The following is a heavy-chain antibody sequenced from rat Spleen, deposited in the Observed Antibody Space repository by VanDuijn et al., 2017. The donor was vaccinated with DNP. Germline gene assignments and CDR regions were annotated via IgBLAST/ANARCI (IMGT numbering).Heavy chain of an antibody. CDR3: TRDLNHGYNYAFDY. D-gene: IGHD1-4*01. V-gene: IGHV5-7*01. J-gene: IGHJ2*01. CDR1: GFTFSDYN. Sequence: EVRLVESGGALVQPGRSLKLSCAASGFTFSDYNMAWVRQAPKKGLEWVTTIHSDGSSTYYRDSVRGRFTISRDNAKNTQYLQMDSLRSEDTANYYCTRDLNHGYNYAFDYWGQGVMVTVSS. CDR2: IHSDGSST.